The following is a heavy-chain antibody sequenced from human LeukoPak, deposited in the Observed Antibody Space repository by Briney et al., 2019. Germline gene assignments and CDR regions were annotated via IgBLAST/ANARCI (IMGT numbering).Heavy chain of an antibody. CDR3: ARTKPPCTSCLLLDY. Sequence: ASVKVSCKASGYTLTGYYIHWLRQAPGQGLEWMGWINPNSGGTIYAQKFQGLVTMSRDTSITTAYMELNRLISDDTAVCYCARTKPPCTSCLLLDYWGQGTLVTVSS. J-gene: IGHJ4*02. CDR2: INPNSGGT. CDR1: GYTLTGYY. D-gene: IGHD2-2*01. V-gene: IGHV1-2*02.